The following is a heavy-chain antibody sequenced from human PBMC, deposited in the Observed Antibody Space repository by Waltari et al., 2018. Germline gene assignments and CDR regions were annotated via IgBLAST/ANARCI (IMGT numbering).Heavy chain of an antibody. Sequence: VQLVESGGGVVQPGRSLRLSCAASGFTFSSYGMHWVRQAPGKGLEWVAVISYDGSNKYYADSVKGRFTISRDNSKNTLYLQMNSLRAEDTAVYYCARTYSYGLREFDYWGQGTLVTVS. CDR1: GFTFSSYG. CDR3: ARTYSYGLREFDY. CDR2: ISYDGSNK. V-gene: IGHV3-30*03. J-gene: IGHJ4*02. D-gene: IGHD5-18*01.